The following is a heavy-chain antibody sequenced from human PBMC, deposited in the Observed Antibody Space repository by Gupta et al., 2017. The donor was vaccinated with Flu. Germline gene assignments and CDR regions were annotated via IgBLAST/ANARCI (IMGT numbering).Heavy chain of an antibody. CDR2: ISWNSYSI. CDR1: A. D-gene: IGHD4-4*01. CDR3: AKGDFYSN. Sequence: AMHWVRQAPGKGLEWVSGISWNSYSIGYADSVKGRFTISRDNAKNSLYLQMNSLRAEDTALYYCAKGDFYSNWGQGTLVTVSS. J-gene: IGHJ4*02. V-gene: IGHV3-9*01.